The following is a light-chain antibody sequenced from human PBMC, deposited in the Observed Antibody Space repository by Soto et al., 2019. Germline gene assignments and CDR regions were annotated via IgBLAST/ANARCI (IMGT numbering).Light chain of an antibody. J-gene: IGKJ3*01. CDR1: QGISSY. CDR3: QQKRT. Sequence: IQLTQSPSSLSASVGDRVTITCRASQGISSYLAWYQQKPGKAPKLLIYAASSLQSGVPSRFSGSGSGTDFTLTISSLQPEDFATYYCQQKRTFGPGTKVDIK. CDR2: AAS. V-gene: IGKV1-39*01.